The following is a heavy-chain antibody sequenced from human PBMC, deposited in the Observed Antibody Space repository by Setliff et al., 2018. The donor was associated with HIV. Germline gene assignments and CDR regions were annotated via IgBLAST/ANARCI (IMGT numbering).Heavy chain of an antibody. CDR3: ARSSYSGSYLNV. V-gene: IGHV4-4*02. CDR1: GGSISSSNW. Sequence: LSLTCAVSGGSISSSNWWSWVRQPAGKGLEWIGEIYHSGSTKYNPSLKSRVTISVDKSKNQFSLKLSSVTAADTAVYNCARSSYSGSYLNVWGQGTTVTVSS. D-gene: IGHD1-26*01. J-gene: IGHJ6*02. CDR2: IYHSGST.